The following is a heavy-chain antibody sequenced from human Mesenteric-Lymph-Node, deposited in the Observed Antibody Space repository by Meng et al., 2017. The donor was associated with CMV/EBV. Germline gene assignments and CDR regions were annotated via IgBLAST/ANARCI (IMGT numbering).Heavy chain of an antibody. V-gene: IGHV3-30*02. CDR2: IRYDETNK. CDR3: AKDSWSPDFWSGYYTYYYGMDV. J-gene: IGHJ6*02. Sequence: GESLKISCAASGFTFSRYGIHWVRQAPGRGLEWVAYIRYDETNKYYADSVKGRFTISRDNSMNTLYLQMNSLRAEDTAVYYCAKDSWSPDFWSGYYTYYYGMDVWGQGTTVTVSS. D-gene: IGHD3-3*01. CDR1: GFTFSRYG.